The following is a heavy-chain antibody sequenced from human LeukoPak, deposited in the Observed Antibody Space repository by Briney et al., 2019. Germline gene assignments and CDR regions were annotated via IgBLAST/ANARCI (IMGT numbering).Heavy chain of an antibody. Sequence: SETLSLTCTVSGDSISSYYWSWIRPPPRKGLEWIGNIFYSGSPNYNPSLKSRVTTSFDTSKNQFSLKLSFVTAADTAVYYCARVGHIVAAGTYDYWGQGTLVTVSS. J-gene: IGHJ4*02. CDR3: ARVGHIVAAGTYDY. D-gene: IGHD6-13*01. CDR1: GDSISSYY. V-gene: IGHV4-59*12. CDR2: IFYSGSP.